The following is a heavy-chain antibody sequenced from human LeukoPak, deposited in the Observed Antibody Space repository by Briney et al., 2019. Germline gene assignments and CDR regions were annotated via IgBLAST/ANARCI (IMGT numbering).Heavy chain of an antibody. V-gene: IGHV4-31*03. CDR2: IYYSGST. J-gene: IGHJ3*02. Sequence: SETLSLTCTVSGGSISSGDYYWSPIRPPPGKGLEWIGYIYYSGSTYYNPSLKSRVTISVDTSKNQFSLKLSSVTAADTAVYYCARAFFEGAFDIWGQGTMVTVSS. D-gene: IGHD3-3*01. CDR3: ARAFFEGAFDI. CDR1: GGSISSGDYY.